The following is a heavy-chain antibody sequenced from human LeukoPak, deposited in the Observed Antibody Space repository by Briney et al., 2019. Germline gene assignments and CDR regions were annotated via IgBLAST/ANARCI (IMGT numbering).Heavy chain of an antibody. CDR2: INPSGGST. CDR3: AREGNYDSSGAPLDY. J-gene: IGHJ4*02. D-gene: IGHD3-22*01. V-gene: IGHV1-46*01. Sequence: ASVKVSCKASGYTFTSYYMHWVRQAPGQGLEWMGIINPSGGSTSYAQKFRGRVTMTRDTSTSTVYMELSSLRSEDTAVYYCAREGNYDSSGAPLDYWGQGTLVTVSS. CDR1: GYTFTSYY.